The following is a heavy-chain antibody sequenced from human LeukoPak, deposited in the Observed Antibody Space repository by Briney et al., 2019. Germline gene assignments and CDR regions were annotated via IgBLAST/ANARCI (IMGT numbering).Heavy chain of an antibody. Sequence: PGGSLRLSCAASGFTFSSYSMNWVRQAPGKGLEWVSSISSSSSYIYYADSVKGRFTISRDNAKNSLYLQMNSLRAEDTAVYYCARVLNANEGYYYDSSGYSNDYWGQGTRVTVSS. V-gene: IGHV3-21*01. J-gene: IGHJ4*02. CDR2: ISSSSSYI. D-gene: IGHD3-22*01. CDR1: GFTFSSYS. CDR3: ARVLNANEGYYYDSSGYSNDY.